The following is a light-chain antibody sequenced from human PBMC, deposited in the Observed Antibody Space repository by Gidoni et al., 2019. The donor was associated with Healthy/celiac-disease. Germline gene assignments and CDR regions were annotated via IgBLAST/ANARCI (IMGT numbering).Light chain of an antibody. CDR1: QSVSSSY. Sequence: IVLTPSPGTLSLSPGERATLSCRASQSVSSSYLAWYQQKPGQAPRLLIYGASSRATGIPDRFSGSGSGTDFTLTISRLEPEDFAVYYCKQYGSSPPLTFGPGTKVDIK. CDR3: KQYGSSPPLT. V-gene: IGKV3-20*01. J-gene: IGKJ3*01. CDR2: GAS.